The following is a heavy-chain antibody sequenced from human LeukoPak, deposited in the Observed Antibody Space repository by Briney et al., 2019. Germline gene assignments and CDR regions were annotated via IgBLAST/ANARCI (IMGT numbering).Heavy chain of an antibody. V-gene: IGHV3-48*03. CDR1: GFTFSSYE. CDR2: ISSSGSTI. Sequence: PGGSLRLSCAASGFTFSSYEMNWVRQAPGTGLEWVSYISSSGSTIYYADSVKGRFTISRDNAKNSLYLQMNSLRAEDTAVYYCARDRSYYYDSSGYFTPYYFDYWGQGTLVTVSS. CDR3: ARDRSYYYDSSGYFTPYYFDY. D-gene: IGHD3-22*01. J-gene: IGHJ4*02.